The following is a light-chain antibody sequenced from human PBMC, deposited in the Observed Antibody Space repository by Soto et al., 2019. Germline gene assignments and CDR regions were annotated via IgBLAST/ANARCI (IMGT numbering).Light chain of an antibody. CDR2: DVS. CDR1: SSDVGDYSF. J-gene: IGLJ2*01. Sequence: QSALTQPRSVSGSPGQSVAISCTGTSSDVGDYSFVSWYQQHPGKAPKLMIYDVSKRPSGVPDRFSGSKSGNTASLIISGLQTDDEADCYCCSYAANFLVLGGGTQLTVL. V-gene: IGLV2-11*01. CDR3: CSYAANFLV.